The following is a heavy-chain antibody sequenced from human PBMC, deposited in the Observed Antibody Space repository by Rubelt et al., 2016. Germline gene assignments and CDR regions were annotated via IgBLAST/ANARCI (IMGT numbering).Heavy chain of an antibody. V-gene: IGHV1-2*02. CDR1: GYTFTGYY. CDR2: INPNSGGT. CDR3: ARFAIGGHSSGYLFDY. Sequence: QVQLVQSGAEVKKPGASVKVSCKASGYTFTGYYMHWVRQAPGQGLEWMGWINPNSGGTNYAQKFQGRVTMTRETSINTAYMELSRLRSDDTAVYYCARFAIGGHSSGYLFDYWGQGTLVTVSS. D-gene: IGHD3-22*01. J-gene: IGHJ4*02.